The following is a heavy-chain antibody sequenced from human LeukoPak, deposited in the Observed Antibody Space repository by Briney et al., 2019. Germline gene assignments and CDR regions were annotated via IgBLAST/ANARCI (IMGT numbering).Heavy chain of an antibody. CDR3: ARGFTVYSGIQGGDY. Sequence: GESLRLSCAASGFTFSSYAMSWVRQPQGKGLERVAVISYDGSNKYYADSVKGRFTISRDNSKNTLYLQMNSLRAEDTAVYYCARGFTVYSGIQGGDYWGQGTLVTVSS. V-gene: IGHV3-30-3*01. CDR2: ISYDGSNK. J-gene: IGHJ4*02. D-gene: IGHD1-26*01. CDR1: GFTFSSYA.